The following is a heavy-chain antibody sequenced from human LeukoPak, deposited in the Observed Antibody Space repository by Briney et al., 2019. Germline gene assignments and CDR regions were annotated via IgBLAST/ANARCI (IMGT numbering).Heavy chain of an antibody. D-gene: IGHD2-15*01. CDR1: GYSFTSYW. Sequence: GESLKISCKGSGYSFTSYWIGWVRQVPGKGLEWMGIIYPGDSDTRYSPSFQGQVTISADKSISTAYLQWSSLKASDTAMYYCARHRLYCSGGSCYTGAFDYWGQGTLVTVSS. V-gene: IGHV5-51*01. CDR2: IYPGDSDT. J-gene: IGHJ4*02. CDR3: ARHRLYCSGGSCYTGAFDY.